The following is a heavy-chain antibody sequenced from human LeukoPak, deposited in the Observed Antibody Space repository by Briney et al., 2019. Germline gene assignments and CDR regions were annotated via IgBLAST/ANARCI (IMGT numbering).Heavy chain of an antibody. V-gene: IGHV3-7*01. D-gene: IGHD3-9*01. Sequence: GGSLRLSCAASGFTFSSYWMSWVRQAPGKGLEWVANIKKDGSEKYYVDSVKGRFTISRDSAKTSLYLQMNSLRAEDTAVYYCARDYGLRYFDWSDMVYWGQGTLVTVSS. CDR2: IKKDGSEK. J-gene: IGHJ4*02. CDR3: ARDYGLRYFDWSDMVY. CDR1: GFTFSSYW.